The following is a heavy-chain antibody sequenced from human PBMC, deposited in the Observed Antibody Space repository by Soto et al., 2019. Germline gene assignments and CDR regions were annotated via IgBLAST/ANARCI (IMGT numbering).Heavy chain of an antibody. D-gene: IGHD2-15*01. V-gene: IGHV5-51*01. Sequence: ESLKISCEGSGYTFSSYSIGWVRQMPGKGLEWKGIIYPDDSDTRYSPSFRGQVTISVDKSISCAYLQWSCLKASASAMYVCARIGSSYNYCGYCGRGPLVTVSS. CDR1: GYTFSSYS. CDR2: IYPDDSDT. CDR3: ARIGSSYNYCGY. J-gene: IGHJ4*02.